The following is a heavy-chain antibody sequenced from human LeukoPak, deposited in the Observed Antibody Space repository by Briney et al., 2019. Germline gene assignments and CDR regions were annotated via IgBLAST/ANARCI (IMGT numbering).Heavy chain of an antibody. CDR2: ISSSSSYI. V-gene: IGHV3-21*01. Sequence: GGSLRLSCAASGFTFSSYSMNWVRQAPGKGLEWVSSISSSSSYIHYVDSVKGRFTISRDSAKTSMFLQMNGLRAEDTAVYYCASIRRDGYNYHHYWGQGTLVTVSS. D-gene: IGHD5-24*01. CDR3: ASIRRDGYNYHHY. CDR1: GFTFSSYS. J-gene: IGHJ4*02.